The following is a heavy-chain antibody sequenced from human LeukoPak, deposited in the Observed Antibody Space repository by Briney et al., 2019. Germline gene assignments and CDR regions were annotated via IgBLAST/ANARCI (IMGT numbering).Heavy chain of an antibody. V-gene: IGHV3-48*04. CDR1: GFTFSSYG. D-gene: IGHD3-10*01. Sequence: GGSLRLSCAASGFTFSSYGMSWVRQAPGKGLEWVSYISSSGSTIYYADSVKGRFTISRDNAKNSLYLQMNSLRAEDTAVYYCARDDRYGSGAGWFDPWGQGTLVTVSS. J-gene: IGHJ5*02. CDR3: ARDDRYGSGAGWFDP. CDR2: ISSSGSTI.